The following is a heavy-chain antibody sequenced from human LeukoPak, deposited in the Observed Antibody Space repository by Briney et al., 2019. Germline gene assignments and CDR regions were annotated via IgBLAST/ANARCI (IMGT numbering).Heavy chain of an antibody. Sequence: SQTLSLTCAISGDSVPSNSVGWNWIRQSPSRGLEWRGRTFYRSKWYNNYAVAVKSRIIISPDTSKNQFALQLNSVTPEGTAVYYCARGNPMVRGALESEYFQHWGQRTPVPVSS. D-gene: IGHD3-10*01. J-gene: IGHJ1*01. CDR1: GDSVPSNSVG. CDR2: TFYRSKWYN. V-gene: IGHV6-1*01. CDR3: ARGNPMVRGALESEYFQH.